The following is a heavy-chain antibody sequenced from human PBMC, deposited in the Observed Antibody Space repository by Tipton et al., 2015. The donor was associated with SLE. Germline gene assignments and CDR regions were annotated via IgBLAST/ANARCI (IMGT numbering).Heavy chain of an antibody. J-gene: IGHJ5*02. CDR1: GYTFTGYY. Sequence: QLVQSGPEVKKPGASVKVSCKASGYTFTGYYMHWVRQAPGQGLEWMGRINPNSGGTNYAQKFQGRVTMTRDTSISTAYMELSRLRSDDTAVYYCARTRKIVGANWFDPWGQGTLVTVSS. D-gene: IGHD1-26*01. CDR2: INPNSGGT. CDR3: ARTRKIVGANWFDP. V-gene: IGHV1-2*06.